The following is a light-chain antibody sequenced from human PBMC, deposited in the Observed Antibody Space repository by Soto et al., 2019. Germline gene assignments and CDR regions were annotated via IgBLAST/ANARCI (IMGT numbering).Light chain of an antibody. J-gene: IGLJ1*01. CDR1: SSNIGNNY. V-gene: IGLV1-51*01. Sequence: QSVLTQPPSVSAAPGQNVTISCSGSSSNIGNNYVSWYQHLPRTAPKVLIYDSNKRPLGIPDRFSGFKSGTSATLGITGLQTGDEADYYCGAWDTSLTVFYVFGTGTKLTVL. CDR2: DSN. CDR3: GAWDTSLTVFYV.